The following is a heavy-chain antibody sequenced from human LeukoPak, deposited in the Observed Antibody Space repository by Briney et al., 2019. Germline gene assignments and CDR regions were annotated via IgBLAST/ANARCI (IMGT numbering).Heavy chain of an antibody. CDR2: FDPEDGET. J-gene: IGHJ4*02. V-gene: IGHV1-24*01. Sequence: MHWVRQAPGKXXEWMGXFDPEDGETIYAQKFQGRVTMTEDTSTDTAYMELSSLRSEDTAVYYCATDRELELWTTWAFDYWGQGTLVTVSS. D-gene: IGHD5-18*01. CDR3: ATDRELELWTTWAFDY.